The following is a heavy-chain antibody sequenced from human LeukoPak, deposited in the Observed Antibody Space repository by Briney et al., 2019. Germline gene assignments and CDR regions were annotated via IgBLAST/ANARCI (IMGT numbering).Heavy chain of an antibody. J-gene: IGHJ4*02. V-gene: IGHV4-39*01. CDR3: ARGAIAADDY. CDR2: IYYSWTT. CDR1: GGSISSSGYY. Sequence: SETLSLTCTVSGGSISSSGYYWDWIRQPPGKGLEWIGSIYYSWTTYYNPSLKSRVTISVDTSKNQFSLKLSSVTAADTAVYYCARGAIAADDYWGQGTLVTVSS. D-gene: IGHD6-13*01.